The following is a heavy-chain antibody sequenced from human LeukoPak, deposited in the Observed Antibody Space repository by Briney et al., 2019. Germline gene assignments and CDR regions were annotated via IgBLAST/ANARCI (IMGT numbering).Heavy chain of an antibody. V-gene: IGHV1-2*02. CDR2: INPNSSGT. D-gene: IGHD3-10*01. J-gene: IGHJ4*02. Sequence: ASVKVSCKASGYTFTGYYMHWVRQAPGQGLEWMGWINPNSSGTNYAQKFQGRVTMTRDTSISTAYMELSRLRSDDTAVYYCAREGGSGSYYFDYWGQGTLVTVSS. CDR3: AREGGSGSYYFDY. CDR1: GYTFTGYY.